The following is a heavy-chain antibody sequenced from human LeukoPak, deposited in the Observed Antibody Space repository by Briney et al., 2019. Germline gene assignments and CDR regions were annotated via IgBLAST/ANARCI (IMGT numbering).Heavy chain of an antibody. J-gene: IGHJ5*02. D-gene: IGHD2-15*01. CDR3: TVAFGTWDIIWFDP. CDR2: IRSKANSYAT. CDR1: GFTFSGSA. V-gene: IGHV3-73*01. Sequence: TGGSLRLSCAASGFTFSGSAMHWVRQASGKGLEWVGRIRSKANSYATAHAASVKGRFTISRDDSKNTAYLQMNSLKTEDTAVYYCTVAFGTWDIIWFDPWGQGTLVTVSS.